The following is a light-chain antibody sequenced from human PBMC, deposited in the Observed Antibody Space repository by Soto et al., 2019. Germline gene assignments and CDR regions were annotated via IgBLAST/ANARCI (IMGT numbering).Light chain of an antibody. J-gene: IGLJ3*02. Sequence: QSVLTQPPSASGTPGQRVTSSCSGTSSNIGSNTVNWYRQIPGTAPQLVIYINDQRPSGVPDRFSASKSGTSASLAISGLKSEDEADYYCAASNERPKGWVFGVRTKL. CDR1: SSNIGSNT. CDR3: AASNERPKGWV. V-gene: IGLV1-44*01. CDR2: IND.